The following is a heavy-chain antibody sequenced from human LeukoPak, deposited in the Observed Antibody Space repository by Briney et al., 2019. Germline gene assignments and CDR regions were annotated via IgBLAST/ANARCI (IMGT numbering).Heavy chain of an antibody. V-gene: IGHV3-23*01. J-gene: IGHJ4*02. D-gene: IGHD6-19*01. Sequence: GGSLRLPCAASGFTFSAFAMTRVRQAPGKGLEWVSTITSDGDNTYSADSVKGRITFSRDNSKNTLSLQLRSLRAEDTAVYYCAKDLSYTSGSSDYWGQGTLVTVSS. CDR1: GFTFSAFA. CDR2: ITSDGDNT. CDR3: AKDLSYTSGSSDY.